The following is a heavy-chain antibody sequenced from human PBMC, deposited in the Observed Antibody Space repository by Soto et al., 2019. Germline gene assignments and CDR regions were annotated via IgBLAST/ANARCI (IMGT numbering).Heavy chain of an antibody. CDR1: GGSISSYY. Sequence: SETLSLTCTVSGGSISSYYWSWIRQPPGKGLEWIGYIYYSGSTNYNPSLKSRVTISVDTSKNQFSLKLSSVTAADTAVYYCARDQTGTTAFDPWGQGTLVTVSS. J-gene: IGHJ5*02. V-gene: IGHV4-59*01. CDR3: ARDQTGTTAFDP. CDR2: IYYSGST. D-gene: IGHD1-1*01.